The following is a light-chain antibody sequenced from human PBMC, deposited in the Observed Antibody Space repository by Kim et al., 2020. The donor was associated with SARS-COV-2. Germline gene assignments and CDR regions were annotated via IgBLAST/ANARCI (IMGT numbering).Light chain of an antibody. CDR3: MQALQTPLT. J-gene: IGKJ1*01. V-gene: IGKV2-28*01. CDR1: QSLLDSTGYDY. CDR2: FGS. Sequence: ASISCRSSQSLLDSTGYDYLDWYLQKPGQSPQLLLYFGSNRASGVPGRFSGRGSGTDFTLKISRVEAEDVGIYYCMQALQTPLTFGQGTKVDI.